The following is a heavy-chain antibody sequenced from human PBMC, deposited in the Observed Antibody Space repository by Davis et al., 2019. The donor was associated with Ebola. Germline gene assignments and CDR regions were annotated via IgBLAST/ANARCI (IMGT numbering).Heavy chain of an antibody. D-gene: IGHD4-11*01. Sequence: SGSPPVTPTQTLTLICTFSGFSFSTTGMCVSWIRQPPGKPLEWLARTDWDDDKYYSTSLKTRLTISKDTSKNQVVLTMTNMDPVDTATYYCARTRNDYSGWFDPWGQGTLVTVSS. CDR3: ARTRNDYSGWFDP. V-gene: IGHV2-70*11. J-gene: IGHJ5*02. CDR1: GFSFSTTGMC. CDR2: TDWDDDK.